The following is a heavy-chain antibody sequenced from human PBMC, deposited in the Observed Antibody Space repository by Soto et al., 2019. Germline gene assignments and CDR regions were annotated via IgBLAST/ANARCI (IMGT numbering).Heavy chain of an antibody. CDR3: AREVSDPDYGDYLYYFDY. CDR1: GGSISSYY. J-gene: IGHJ4*02. V-gene: IGHV4-59*01. D-gene: IGHD4-17*01. CDR2: IYYSGST. Sequence: PETLSLTCTVSGGSISSYYWSWIRQPPGKGLEWIGYIYYSGSTNYNPSLKSRVTISVDTSKNQFSLKLSSVTAADTAVYYCAREVSDPDYGDYLYYFDYWGQGSLVTVSS.